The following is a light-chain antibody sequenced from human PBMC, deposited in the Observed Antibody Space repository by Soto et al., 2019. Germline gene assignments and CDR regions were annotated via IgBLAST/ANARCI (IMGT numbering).Light chain of an antibody. J-gene: IGLJ1*01. V-gene: IGLV2-11*01. Sequence: QSALTQPRSVSGSPGQSVTISCTGTSSDVGGYKFVSWYQQHPGKAPKLMIYDVSKRPSGVPDRFSGSTSGNTASLTISGLQAEDEADYYCCSYAGSYSSYNYVFETGTKVTVL. CDR1: SSDVGGYKF. CDR2: DVS. CDR3: CSYAGSYSSYNYV.